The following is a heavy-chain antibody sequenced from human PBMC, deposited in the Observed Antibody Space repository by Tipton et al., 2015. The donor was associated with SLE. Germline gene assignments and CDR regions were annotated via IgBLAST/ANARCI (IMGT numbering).Heavy chain of an antibody. Sequence: QLVQSGGGVVQPGRSLRLSCAASGFTFNDHCMDWVRQAPAKGLEWVGRSRNKANSYTTEYAASVKGRFTISRDDSKNSLYLQMNSLQTEDTAVYYCVKSSEWNRHWYFDLWGRGTLVTVSS. CDR1: GFTFNDHC. CDR3: VKSSEWNRHWYFDL. J-gene: IGHJ2*01. V-gene: IGHV3-72*01. CDR2: SRNKANSYTT. D-gene: IGHD3-22*01.